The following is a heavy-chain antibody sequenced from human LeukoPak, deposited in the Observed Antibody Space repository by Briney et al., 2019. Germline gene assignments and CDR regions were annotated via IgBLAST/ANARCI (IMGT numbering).Heavy chain of an antibody. CDR2: IYYTRST. Sequence: PSETLSLTCTVSGGSISSSSYYWGWIRQPPGKGLEWIGSIYYTRSTYYNPSLKSRVTISVDTSKNQFSLKLSSVTAADTAVYYCARITGYYFDYWGQGTLVTVSS. J-gene: IGHJ4*02. CDR3: ARITGYYFDY. D-gene: IGHD1-14*01. CDR1: GGSISSSSYY. V-gene: IGHV4-39*01.